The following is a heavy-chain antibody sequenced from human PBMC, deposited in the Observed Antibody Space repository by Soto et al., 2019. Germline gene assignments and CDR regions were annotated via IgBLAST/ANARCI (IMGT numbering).Heavy chain of an antibody. CDR3: ARESRVDGTTLRFYYYGMDV. J-gene: IGHJ6*02. CDR2: IIPIFGTA. CDR1: GVTFSSYA. Sequence: SVKVSCKASGVTFSSYAISWVRQAPGQGLEWMGGIIPIFGTANYAQKLQGRVTITANESTSTAYMELSSLRSEDTAVYYCARESRVDGTTLRFYYYGMDVWGQGTTVTVSS. V-gene: IGHV1-69*13. D-gene: IGHD6-19*01.